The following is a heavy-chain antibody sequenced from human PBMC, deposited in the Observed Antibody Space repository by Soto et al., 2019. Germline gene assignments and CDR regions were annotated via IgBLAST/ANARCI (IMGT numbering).Heavy chain of an antibody. V-gene: IGHV1-8*01. CDR2: MNPNSGNT. CDR1: GYRFSSYD. CDR3: ARGLGSSWLPYYYYYMDV. Sequence: ASVKVSCRASGYRFSSYDIHWVRQATGQGLEWMGWMNPNSGNTGYPQKFQGRVTMTRNTSISTAYMELSRLTSEDTALYYCARGLGSSWLPYYYYYMDVWGKGTTVTVSS. J-gene: IGHJ6*03. D-gene: IGHD6-13*01.